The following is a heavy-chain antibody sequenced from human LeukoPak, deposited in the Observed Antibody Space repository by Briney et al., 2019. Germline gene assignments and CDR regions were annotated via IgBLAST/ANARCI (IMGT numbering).Heavy chain of an antibody. CDR3: ARDVYYYGSSGFDY. Sequence: GGSLRLSCAASGFTFSSYWMSWVRQAPGKGLEWVANIKQDGSEKYYVDSVKGRFTISRDNAKNSLYLQMNSLRAEDTAVYYCARDVYYYGSSGFDYWGQGTLVTVSS. D-gene: IGHD3-22*01. CDR1: GFTFSSYW. J-gene: IGHJ4*02. CDR2: IKQDGSEK. V-gene: IGHV3-7*01.